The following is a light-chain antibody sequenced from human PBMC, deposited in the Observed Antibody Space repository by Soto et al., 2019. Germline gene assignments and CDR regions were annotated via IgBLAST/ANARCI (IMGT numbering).Light chain of an antibody. V-gene: IGKV3-20*01. CDR2: GAS. CDR3: QQYGSSSVYT. J-gene: IGKJ2*01. CDR1: QSVSSSY. Sequence: IVLTQSPGTLSLSPGERATLACRASQSVSSSYLAWYQQKPGHAPRLLIYGASSRATGIPDRFSGSGSGTAFILTISRLEPEDFAVYYCQQYGSSSVYTFGQGTKLEIK.